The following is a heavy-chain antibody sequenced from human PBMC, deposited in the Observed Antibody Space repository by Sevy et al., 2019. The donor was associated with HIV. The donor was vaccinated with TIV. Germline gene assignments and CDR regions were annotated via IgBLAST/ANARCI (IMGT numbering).Heavy chain of an antibody. V-gene: IGHV4-39*01. CDR1: GASIRDSSYY. J-gene: IGHJ3*02. CDR2: IYSYGET. D-gene: IGHD6-13*01. Sequence: SETLSLTCTVSGASIRDSSYYWAWIRQPPGKGLEWIGNIYSYGETYYNSSLKSRVTISVDTSKNQFSLSLTSVTAADTAIYFCARSTEQQLDAFDIWGQRTMVTVSS. CDR3: ARSTEQQLDAFDI.